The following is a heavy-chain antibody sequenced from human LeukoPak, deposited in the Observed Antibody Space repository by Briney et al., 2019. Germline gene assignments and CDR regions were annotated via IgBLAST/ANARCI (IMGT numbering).Heavy chain of an antibody. D-gene: IGHD3-9*01. V-gene: IGHV1-2*02. CDR3: ARESHPYYDILTGYIDY. Sequence: GASVKVSCKASGYTFTGYYMHWVRQAPGQGLEWMGWINPNSGGTNYAQKFQGRVTMTRDTSISTAYMELSRLRSDDTAVYYCARESHPYYDILTGYIDYWGQGTLVTASS. CDR2: INPNSGGT. J-gene: IGHJ4*02. CDR1: GYTFTGYY.